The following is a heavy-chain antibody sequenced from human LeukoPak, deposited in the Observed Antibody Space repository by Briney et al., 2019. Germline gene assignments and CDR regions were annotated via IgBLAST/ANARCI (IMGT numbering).Heavy chain of an antibody. CDR3: ARGYPFDSSSWATEY. V-gene: IGHV1-8*01. CDR2: MNPNSGNT. J-gene: IGHJ4*02. D-gene: IGHD6-13*01. Sequence: ASVKVSCKVSGYTLTELSMHWVRQAPGQGLEWMGWMNPNSGNTGYAQKFQGRVTMTRNTSISTAYMELSSLRSEDTAVYYCARGYPFDSSSWATEYWGQGTLVTVSS. CDR1: GYTLTELS.